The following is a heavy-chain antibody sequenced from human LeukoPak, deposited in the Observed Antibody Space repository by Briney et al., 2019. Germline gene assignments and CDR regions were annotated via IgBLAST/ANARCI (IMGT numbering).Heavy chain of an antibody. Sequence: ASETLSLTCTVSGYSISSGYYWGWIRQPPGKGLEWIGSIYHSGSTYYNPSLKSRVTISVDTSKNQFSLKLSSVTAADTAVYYCARGGGNDFDYWGQGTLVTVSS. J-gene: IGHJ4*02. CDR3: ARGGGNDFDY. V-gene: IGHV4-38-2*02. CDR1: GYSISSGYY. CDR2: IYHSGST. D-gene: IGHD3-16*01.